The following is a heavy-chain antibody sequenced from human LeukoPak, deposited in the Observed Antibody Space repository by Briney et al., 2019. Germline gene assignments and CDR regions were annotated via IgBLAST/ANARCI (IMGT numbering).Heavy chain of an antibody. Sequence: ASVKVSCKASGYTFTSYAMHWVRQAPGQRLEWMGWINAGNGNTKYSQKFQGRVTITRDTSASTAYMELSSLRSEDTAVYYCARETYTYCSGGSCYEYYFDYWGQGTLVTVSS. J-gene: IGHJ4*02. V-gene: IGHV1-3*01. CDR3: ARETYTYCSGGSCYEYYFDY. CDR1: GYTFTSYA. CDR2: INAGNGNT. D-gene: IGHD2-15*01.